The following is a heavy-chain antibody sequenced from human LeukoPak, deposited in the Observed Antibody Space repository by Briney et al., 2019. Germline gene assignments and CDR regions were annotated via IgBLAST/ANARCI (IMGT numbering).Heavy chain of an antibody. CDR1: GYTFTSYD. V-gene: IGHV1-8*01. Sequence: ASVKFSCKASGYTFTSYDINWVRQATGQGLEWMGWMNPNSGNTGYAQKFQGRVTMTRNTSISTAYLELSSLRSEDTAVYYCARGRGWELLTFDYWGQGTLVTVSS. CDR3: ARGRGWELLTFDY. J-gene: IGHJ4*02. CDR2: MNPNSGNT. D-gene: IGHD1-26*01.